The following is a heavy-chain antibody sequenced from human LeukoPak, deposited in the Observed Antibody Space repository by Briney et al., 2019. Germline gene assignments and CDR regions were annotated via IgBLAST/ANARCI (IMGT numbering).Heavy chain of an antibody. CDR2: INPSGGST. D-gene: IGHD3-22*01. V-gene: IGHV1-46*01. CDR3: ARTARLRYYDSSGYFPYYFDY. J-gene: IGHJ4*02. CDR1: GYTFTSYY. Sequence: ASVRVSCKASGYTFTSYYMHWVRQAPGQGLEWVGIINPSGGSTSYAQKFQGRVTMTRDTSTSTVYMELSSLRSEDTAVYYCARTARLRYYDSSGYFPYYFDYWGQGTLVTVSS.